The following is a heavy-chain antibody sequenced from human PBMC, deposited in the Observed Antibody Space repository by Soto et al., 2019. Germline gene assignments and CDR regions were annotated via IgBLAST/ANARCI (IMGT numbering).Heavy chain of an antibody. V-gene: IGHV4-31*03. CDR2: IYYSGST. Sequence: SETLSLTCTVSGGSISSGGYYWSWIRQHPGKGLEWIGYIYYSGSTYYNPSLKSRVTISVDTSKNQFSLKLSSVTAADTAVYYCARGGSGSYYNNNWFDPWGQGTLVTVS. CDR1: GGSISSGGYY. D-gene: IGHD3-10*01. J-gene: IGHJ5*02. CDR3: ARGGSGSYYNNNWFDP.